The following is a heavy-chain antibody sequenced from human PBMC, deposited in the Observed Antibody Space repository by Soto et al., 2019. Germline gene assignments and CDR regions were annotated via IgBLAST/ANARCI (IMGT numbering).Heavy chain of an antibody. D-gene: IGHD3-10*01. CDR3: ARDGPMDRAFDI. CDR2: IIPIFGIA. V-gene: IGHV1-69*04. J-gene: IGHJ3*02. CDR1: GGTFSRYS. Sequence: SVKVSCKASGGTFSRYSITWVRQAPGHGLEWIGRIIPIFGIASYAQKLQGRVTMTTDTSTSTAYMELRSLRSDDTAVYYCARDGPMDRAFDIWGQGTMVTVS.